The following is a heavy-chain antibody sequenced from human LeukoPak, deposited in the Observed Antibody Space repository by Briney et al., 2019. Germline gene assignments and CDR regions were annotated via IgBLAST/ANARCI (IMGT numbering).Heavy chain of an antibody. CDR1: GFTFSSYE. D-gene: IGHD3-10*02. CDR3: AELGITMIGGV. CDR2: ISSSGSTI. V-gene: IGHV3-48*03. J-gene: IGHJ6*04. Sequence: GGSLRLSCAASGFTFSSYEMNWVRQAPGKGLEWVSYISSSGSTIYYADSVNGRFTISRDNDKNSLYLQMNSLRAEDTAVYYCAELGITMIGGVWGKGTTVTISS.